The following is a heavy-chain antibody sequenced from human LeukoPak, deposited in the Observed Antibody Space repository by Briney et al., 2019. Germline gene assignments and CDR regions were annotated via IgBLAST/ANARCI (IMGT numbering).Heavy chain of an antibody. V-gene: IGHV3-64*01. Sequence: GGSLRLSCAASGFTFSSYAMHWVLQAPGKGLEYVSAISSNGGSTYYANSVKGRFTISRDNSKNTLYLQMGSLRAEDMAVYYCARAEYSSGWFKFDYWGQGTLVTVSS. CDR2: ISSNGGST. CDR3: ARAEYSSGWFKFDY. D-gene: IGHD6-19*01. J-gene: IGHJ4*02. CDR1: GFTFSSYA.